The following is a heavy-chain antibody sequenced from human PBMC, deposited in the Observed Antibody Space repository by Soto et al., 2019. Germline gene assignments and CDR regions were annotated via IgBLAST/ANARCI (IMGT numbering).Heavy chain of an antibody. D-gene: IGHD4-17*01. J-gene: IGHJ4*02. CDR1: GFTFSSYA. CDR2: ISGSGCST. Sequence: GWSLRLSWAASGFTFSSYAMSWVRQSPGKGLEWVSAISGSGCSTYYADSVKGRFTISRDNSKNTLYLQMNSLRAEDTAVYYCAGRTVTTPFDYWGQGTLVTVSS. CDR3: AGRTVTTPFDY. V-gene: IGHV3-23*01.